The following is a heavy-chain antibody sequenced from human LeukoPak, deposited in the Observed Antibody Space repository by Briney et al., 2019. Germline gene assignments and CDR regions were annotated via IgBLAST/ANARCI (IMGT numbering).Heavy chain of an antibody. CDR3: ARGMGYCSGGSCLGYYFDY. CDR1: GGSISSGSYY. V-gene: IGHV4-61*02. J-gene: IGHJ4*02. Sequence: PPQTLSLTCTVSGGSISSGSYYWSWIRQPAGKGLEWIGRIYTSGSTNYNPSLKSRVTISVDTSKNQFSLKLSSVTAADTAVYYCARGMGYCSGGSCLGYYFDYWGQGTLVTVSS. D-gene: IGHD2-15*01. CDR2: IYTSGST.